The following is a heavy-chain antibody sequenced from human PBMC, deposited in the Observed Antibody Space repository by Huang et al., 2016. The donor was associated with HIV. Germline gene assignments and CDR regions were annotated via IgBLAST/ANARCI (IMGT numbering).Heavy chain of an antibody. Sequence: QQQLQQWGAGLLKPSETLSLTCAVYGGSFTNYYWGWIRQLPGKGLEWTGGRNNGVRTQYRPSLKSRVTISLDPSTNRVSLKLTSVSAADTAVYYCVRGPRYVSADWYARLRNYWFFDLWGRGSLVSVSS. V-gene: IGHV4-34*01. CDR2: RNNGVRT. D-gene: IGHD3-9*01. CDR3: VRGPRYVSADWYARLRNYWFFDL. J-gene: IGHJ2*01. CDR1: GGSFTNYY.